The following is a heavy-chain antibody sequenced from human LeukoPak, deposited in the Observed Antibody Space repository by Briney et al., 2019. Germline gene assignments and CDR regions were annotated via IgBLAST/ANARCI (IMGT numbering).Heavy chain of an antibody. CDR2: TYYSGST. D-gene: IGHD3-10*01. Sequence: SETLSLTCTVSGGSISSYYWSWIRQPPGKGLEWIGYTYYSGSTNYNPSLKSRVTISVDTSKNQFSLKLSSVTAADTAVYYCAREGKWFGESLFDYWGQGTLVTVSS. V-gene: IGHV4-59*01. CDR1: GGSISSYY. CDR3: AREGKWFGESLFDY. J-gene: IGHJ4*02.